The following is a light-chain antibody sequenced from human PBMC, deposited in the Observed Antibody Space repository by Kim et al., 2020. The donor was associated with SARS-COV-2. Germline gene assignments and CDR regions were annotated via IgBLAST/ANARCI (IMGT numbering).Light chain of an antibody. Sequence: SYELTQPPSVSVSPGQTAAITCSGDKLGDKYACWYQQRPGQSPMLVIYQDNKRPSGIPERFSGSNSGDTATLTISGTQAMDEADYYCQAWDTSTWV. CDR2: QDN. CDR3: QAWDTSTWV. CDR1: KLGDKY. V-gene: IGLV3-1*01. J-gene: IGLJ3*02.